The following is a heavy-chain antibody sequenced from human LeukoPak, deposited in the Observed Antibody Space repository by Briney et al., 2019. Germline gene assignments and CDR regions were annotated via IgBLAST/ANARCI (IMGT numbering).Heavy chain of an antibody. V-gene: IGHV5-51*01. Sequence: GESLKISCKGSGYSFTNYWIGWVRQTPGKGLEWMGIIYPGDSDTTYSPSFQGQVTISADKSISTAYLQWSSLKASDTAMYYCARLLKPGVYYYGMDVWGQGTTVTVSS. J-gene: IGHJ6*02. D-gene: IGHD2/OR15-2a*01. CDR3: ARLLKPGVYYYGMDV. CDR1: GYSFTNYW. CDR2: IYPGDSDT.